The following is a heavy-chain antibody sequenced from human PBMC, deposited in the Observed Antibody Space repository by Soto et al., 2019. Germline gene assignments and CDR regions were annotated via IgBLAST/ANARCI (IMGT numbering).Heavy chain of an antibody. CDR3: AKRAVAGRNWYFDL. CDR2: ISGTGGSS. CDR1: GFTFSTYT. V-gene: IGHV3-23*01. D-gene: IGHD6-19*01. Sequence: EVQLLESGGGLVQPGGSLRLSCAASGFTFSTYTMIWVRQAPGKGMECVSAISGTGGSSSYTDSVKGRFTISRDNSKNTLSLQIDSLRAEDTARYYCAKRAVAGRNWYFDLGGRGTLVTVSS. J-gene: IGHJ2*01.